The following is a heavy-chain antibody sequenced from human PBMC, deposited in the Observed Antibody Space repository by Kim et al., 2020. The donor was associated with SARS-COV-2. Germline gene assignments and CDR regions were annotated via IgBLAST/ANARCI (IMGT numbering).Heavy chain of an antibody. Sequence: SETLSLTCAVYGGSFSGYYWSWIRQPPGKGLEWIGEINHSGSTNYNPSLKSRVTISVDTSKNQFSLKLSSVTAADTAVYYCARGRGVRFMSRGPFDYWGQGTLVTVSS. V-gene: IGHV4-34*01. D-gene: IGHD3-10*01. J-gene: IGHJ4*02. CDR2: INHSGST. CDR1: GGSFSGYY. CDR3: ARGRGVRFMSRGPFDY.